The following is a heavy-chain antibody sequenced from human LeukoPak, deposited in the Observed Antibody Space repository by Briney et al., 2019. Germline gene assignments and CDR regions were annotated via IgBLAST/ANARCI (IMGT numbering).Heavy chain of an antibody. D-gene: IGHD5-12*01. CDR1: GYTFTGYY. J-gene: IGHJ4*02. Sequence: ASVKVSCKASGYTFTGYYMHWVRQAPGQGLEWMGGINPNSGGTNYAQKFQGRVTMTRDTSISTAYMELSRLRSDDTAVYYCARDLPYSGYDQPNYFDYWGQGSLVTVSS. CDR2: INPNSGGT. V-gene: IGHV1-2*02. CDR3: ARDLPYSGYDQPNYFDY.